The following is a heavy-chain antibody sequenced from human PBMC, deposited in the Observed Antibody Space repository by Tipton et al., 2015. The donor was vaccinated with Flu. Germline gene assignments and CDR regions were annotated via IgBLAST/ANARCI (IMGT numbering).Heavy chain of an antibody. V-gene: IGHV3-23*01. D-gene: IGHD3-10*01. Sequence: SLRLSCAASGFIISSYAMSWVRQAQGKGLEWVSVISGTGGSTYYADSVKGRFTISRDNSKNTLYLQMNSLRAEDTAVYYCAKELLWFGELLEDAFDIWGQGTMITVSS. CDR2: ISGTGGST. J-gene: IGHJ3*02. CDR1: GFIISSYA. CDR3: AKELLWFGELLEDAFDI.